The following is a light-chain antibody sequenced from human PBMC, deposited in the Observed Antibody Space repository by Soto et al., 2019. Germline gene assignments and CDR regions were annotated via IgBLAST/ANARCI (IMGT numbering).Light chain of an antibody. CDR3: QQYDKYST. Sequence: IPMTPSPSTLSSSVGDTITIPFQASQSISVSLAWYQQKPGKAPNLLIYDASTLQGGVPSRFSGSGSGTEFTLTVTSLQPEDFATYFCQQYDKYSTFGHGTKVDIK. CDR2: DAS. V-gene: IGKV1-5*01. J-gene: IGKJ1*01. CDR1: QSISVS.